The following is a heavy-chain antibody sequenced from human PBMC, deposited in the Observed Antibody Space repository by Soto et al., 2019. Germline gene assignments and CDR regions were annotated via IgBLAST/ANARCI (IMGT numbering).Heavy chain of an antibody. CDR1: GGTFSSYA. V-gene: IGHV1-69*13. J-gene: IGHJ4*02. D-gene: IGHD3-10*01. Sequence: ASVKVSCKASGGTFSSYAISWVRQAPGQGLEWMGGIIPIFGTANYAQKFQGRVTITADESTSTAYMELSSLRSEDTAVYYCARGPPKDYGSGSYYNDYWGQGTLVTVSS. CDR2: IIPIFGTA. CDR3: ARGPPKDYGSGSYYNDY.